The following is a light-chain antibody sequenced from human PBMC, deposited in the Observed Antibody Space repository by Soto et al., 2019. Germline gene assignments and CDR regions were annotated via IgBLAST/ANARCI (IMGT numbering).Light chain of an antibody. J-gene: IGKJ4*01. Sequence: DIVMTQSPDSLAVSLGERATINCKSSQSILYSSNDKNYLAWYQQKPGQPPKLLIYWASTRESGVPDRFSGSGSETDFTLTITSLQAEDVAVYYCQHYYSPPLTFGGGTKVESK. CDR1: QSILYSSNDKNY. CDR3: QHYYSPPLT. V-gene: IGKV4-1*01. CDR2: WAS.